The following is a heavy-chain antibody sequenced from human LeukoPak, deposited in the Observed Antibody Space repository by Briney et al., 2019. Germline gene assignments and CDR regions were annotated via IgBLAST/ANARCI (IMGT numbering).Heavy chain of an antibody. Sequence: SVKVSCKASGGTFSSYAICWVRQAPGQGLEWMGGIIPIFGTANYAQKFQGRVTITTDESTSTAYMELSSLRSEDTAVYYCARAGYCSSTSCRNWFDPWGQGTLVTVSS. CDR3: ARAGYCSSTSCRNWFDP. D-gene: IGHD2-2*01. V-gene: IGHV1-69*05. CDR1: GGTFSSYA. CDR2: IIPIFGTA. J-gene: IGHJ5*02.